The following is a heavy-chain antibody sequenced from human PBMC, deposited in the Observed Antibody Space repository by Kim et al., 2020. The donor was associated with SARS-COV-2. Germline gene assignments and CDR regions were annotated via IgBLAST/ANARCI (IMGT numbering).Heavy chain of an antibody. CDR3: AKSPSVDWGVDY. CDR2: ISNDGSNK. J-gene: IGHJ4*02. V-gene: IGHV3-30*18. Sequence: GGSLRLSCAASGVTFSSYGMHWVRQAPGKGLDWVAVISNDGSNKNYADSVKGRFTISRDNSKSTLYLQMNSLRAEDTAVYYCAKSPSVDWGVDYWGQGTLVTVSS. D-gene: IGHD7-27*01. CDR1: GVTFSSYG.